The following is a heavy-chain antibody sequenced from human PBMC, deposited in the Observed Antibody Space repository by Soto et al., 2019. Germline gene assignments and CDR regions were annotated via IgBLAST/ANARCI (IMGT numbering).Heavy chain of an antibody. CDR2: INPSGGST. D-gene: IGHD3-3*01. V-gene: IGHV1-46*01. CDR3: ASTIVHGTPLQPFDY. Sequence: QVQLVQSGAEVKEPGASVKVSCKASAYTFTSYYMHWVRQAPGQGLEWMGIINPSGGSTSYAQKFQGRVTMTRDTSTSTVYMELSSLRSEDTAVYYCASTIVHGTPLQPFDYWGQGTLVTVSS. CDR1: AYTFTSYY. J-gene: IGHJ4*02.